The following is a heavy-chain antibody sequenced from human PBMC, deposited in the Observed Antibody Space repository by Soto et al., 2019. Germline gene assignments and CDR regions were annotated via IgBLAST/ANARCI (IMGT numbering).Heavy chain of an antibody. J-gene: IGHJ4*02. CDR3: AREGYCSSTGCYSFDY. V-gene: IGHV3-64*01. CDR1: GFTFSSYA. Sequence: EVQLVESGGGLVQPGGSLRLSCAASGFTFSSYAMHWVRQAPGKGLEYVSAISSNGGSTYYANSVKGRFTISRDNSKNALYLQMGSLRAEVMVVYYCAREGYCSSTGCYSFDYWGQGTLVTVSS. D-gene: IGHD2-2*01. CDR2: ISSNGGST.